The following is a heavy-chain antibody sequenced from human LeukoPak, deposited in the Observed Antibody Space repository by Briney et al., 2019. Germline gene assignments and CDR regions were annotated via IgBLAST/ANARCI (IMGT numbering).Heavy chain of an antibody. V-gene: IGHV5-51*01. CDR1: GYSFTSYC. Sequence: GESLRLSCKVSGYSFTSYCIGWVRQMPGKGLEWMGFIYPGESDTRYSPSFQGPATTSADKSISTADLLWSSLKASDTAMYYCARLGYCSSTSCYDNWFDPWGQGTLVTVSS. CDR2: IYPGESDT. J-gene: IGHJ5*02. CDR3: ARLGYCSSTSCYDNWFDP. D-gene: IGHD2-2*01.